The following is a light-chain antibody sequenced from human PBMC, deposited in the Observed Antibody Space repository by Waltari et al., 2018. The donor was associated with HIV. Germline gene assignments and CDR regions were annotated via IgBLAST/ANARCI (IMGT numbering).Light chain of an antibody. CDR1: QSILAN. J-gene: IGKJ2*01. V-gene: IGKV3-15*01. Sequence: EVVMTQSPATLSVSLGERATLTCRASQSILANLAWYQQKPGQAPSLLVYGASARAAGVPARFTGSGSGTEFTLTISSLQSEDFAVYYCQQYNYWPPYTFSQGTRLDIK. CDR3: QQYNYWPPYT. CDR2: GAS.